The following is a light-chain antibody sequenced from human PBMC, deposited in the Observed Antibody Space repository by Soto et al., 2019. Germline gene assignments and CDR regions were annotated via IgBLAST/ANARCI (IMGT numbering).Light chain of an antibody. CDR3: CSYAGSSIFYV. CDR1: SSDVGSYNL. CDR2: EVS. J-gene: IGLJ1*01. Sequence: QSALTQPASVSGSPGQSITISCTGTSSDVGSYNLVSWYQQHPGKAPKLMIYEVSKRPSGVSNRFSGSKSGNTASLTISGLQSADEADYYCCSYAGSSIFYVFGTGTKLTVL. V-gene: IGLV2-23*02.